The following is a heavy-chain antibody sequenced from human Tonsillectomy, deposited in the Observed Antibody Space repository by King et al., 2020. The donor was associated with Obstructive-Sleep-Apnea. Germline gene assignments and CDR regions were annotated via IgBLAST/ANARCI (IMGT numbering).Heavy chain of an antibody. Sequence: VTLKESGPALVKPTQTLTLTCTFSGFSLSTRGMCVSCIRQPPGKALEWLARIEWYDDKYYSTSLKTRLTISKDTSKNQVGLTMTNMDPVDTATYYCARIPQDYDILTGYYNRGDDAFDIWGQGTMVTVSS. J-gene: IGHJ3*02. CDR1: GFSLSTRGMC. V-gene: IGHV2-70*11. CDR2: IEWYDDK. D-gene: IGHD3-9*01. CDR3: ARIPQDYDILTGYYNRGDDAFDI.